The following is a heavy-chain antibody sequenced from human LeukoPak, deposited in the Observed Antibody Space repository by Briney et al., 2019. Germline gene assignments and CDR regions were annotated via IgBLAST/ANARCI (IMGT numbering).Heavy chain of an antibody. CDR2: INSAGSNT. V-gene: IGHV3-74*01. CDR1: GFTFTSYL. Sequence: PGGSLRLSCAGSGFTFTSYLMHWVRQAPGKGLVWVSLINSAGSNTIYADSVKGRFTISRDNAKNTLYLQMNSLRAEDTAVYYCARGSGSYGQRALGIWGQGTIVTVSS. CDR3: ARGSGSYGQRALGI. J-gene: IGHJ3*02. D-gene: IGHD3-10*01.